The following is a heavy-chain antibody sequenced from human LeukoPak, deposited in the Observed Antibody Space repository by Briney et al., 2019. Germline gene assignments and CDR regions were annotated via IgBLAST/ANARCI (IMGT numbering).Heavy chain of an antibody. J-gene: IGHJ4*02. V-gene: IGHV3-7*01. D-gene: IGHD3-10*01. CDR2: IKQDGSEK. CDR3: ARSLWFGDSNLDY. Sequence: PGGTLRLSCAASGFTFSDYALSWVRQTPGKGLEWVANIKQDGSEKYYVDSVKGRFTISRDNAKNSLYLQMSSLRAEDTAMYYCARSLWFGDSNLDYWGQGTLVTVSS. CDR1: GFTFSDYA.